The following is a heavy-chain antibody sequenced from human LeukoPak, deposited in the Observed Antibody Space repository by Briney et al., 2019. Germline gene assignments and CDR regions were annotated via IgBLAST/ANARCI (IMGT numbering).Heavy chain of an antibody. Sequence: GGSLRLSCAASGFTVSSNYMSWVRQAPGKGLEWVSVIYSGGSTYYADSVKGRFTISRDNSKNTLYLQMNSLRAEDTAVYYRARVSILYGGFDYWGQGTLVTVSS. CDR1: GFTVSSNY. J-gene: IGHJ4*02. V-gene: IGHV3-53*01. CDR3: ARVSILYGGFDY. D-gene: IGHD4-23*01. CDR2: IYSGGST.